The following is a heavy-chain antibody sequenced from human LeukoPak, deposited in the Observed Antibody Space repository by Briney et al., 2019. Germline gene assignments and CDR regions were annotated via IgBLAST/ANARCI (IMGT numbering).Heavy chain of an antibody. CDR2: ISSSSSTM. CDR1: GFTFSSYS. V-gene: IGHV3-48*01. D-gene: IGHD3-22*01. Sequence: PGGSLRLSCAASGFTFSSYSMNWVRQAPGKGLEWVPYISSSSSTMYYADSVKGRFTISRDNAKNSLYLQMNSLRAEDTAVYYCARDDYYDSSGYFDYWGQGTLVTVSS. CDR3: ARDDYYDSSGYFDY. J-gene: IGHJ4*02.